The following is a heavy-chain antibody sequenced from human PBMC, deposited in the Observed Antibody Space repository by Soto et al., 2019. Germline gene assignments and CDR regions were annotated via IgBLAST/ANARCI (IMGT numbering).Heavy chain of an antibody. CDR1: GGSISSSSYY. V-gene: IGHV4-39*01. Sequence: QLQLQESGPGLVKPSETLSLTCTVSGGSISSSSYYWGWIRQPPGKGLEWIGSIYYSGSTYYNPSLKSRVTLSVDTSKNQFSLKLSSVTAADTAVYYCARHGNSSGWYPPRWFDPWGQGTLVTVSS. CDR2: IYYSGST. D-gene: IGHD6-19*01. J-gene: IGHJ5*02. CDR3: ARHGNSSGWYPPRWFDP.